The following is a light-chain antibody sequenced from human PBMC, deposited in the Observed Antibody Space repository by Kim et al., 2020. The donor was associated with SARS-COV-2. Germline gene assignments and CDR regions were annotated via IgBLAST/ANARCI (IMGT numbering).Light chain of an antibody. CDR1: SSNIGSNY. V-gene: IGLV1-47*01. CDR3: AAWDDSLSGWV. CDR2: RNN. Sequence: EMTQPPSASGTPGQRVTISCSRSSSNIGSNYVYWYQQHPGTAPKLLIYRNNQWPSGVPDRFSGSKSGTSASLAISGLRSEDEADYYCAAWDDSLSGWVFGGGTQLTVL. J-gene: IGLJ3*02.